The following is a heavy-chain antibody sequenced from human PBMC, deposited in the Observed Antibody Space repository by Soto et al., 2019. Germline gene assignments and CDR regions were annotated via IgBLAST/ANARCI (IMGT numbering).Heavy chain of an antibody. CDR2: IYYSGST. V-gene: IGHV4-59*01. CDR3: ARAYGANCFDF. J-gene: IGHJ4*02. D-gene: IGHD4-17*01. CDR1: GGSISSYY. Sequence: SETLSLTCTVSGGSISSYYLSWIRQPPGKGLEWIGYIYYSGSTNYNPSLKSRVTISVDTSKNQFSLKLSSVTAADTVLYYCARAYGANCFDFWGQGTLGTVSS.